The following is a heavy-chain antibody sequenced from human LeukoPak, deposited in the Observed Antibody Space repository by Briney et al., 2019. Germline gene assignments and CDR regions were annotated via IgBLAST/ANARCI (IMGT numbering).Heavy chain of an antibody. CDR3: AREGDGYNSPIDY. CDR1: AFNFNNYN. Sequence: GGSLRLSCAASAFNFNNYNMNWVRQAPGKGLEWVSYITLSSSTIYYADSVKGRFTISRDNARNSVYLQMNSLRAEDTAVYYCAREGDGYNSPIDYWGQGTPVTVSS. V-gene: IGHV3-48*04. D-gene: IGHD5-24*01. CDR2: ITLSSSTI. J-gene: IGHJ4*02.